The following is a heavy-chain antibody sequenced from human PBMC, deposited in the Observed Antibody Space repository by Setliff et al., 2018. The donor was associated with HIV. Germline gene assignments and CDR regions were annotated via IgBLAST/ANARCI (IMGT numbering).Heavy chain of an antibody. V-gene: IGHV1-2*02. J-gene: IGHJ4*02. CDR1: GYTFTDFY. D-gene: IGHD3-3*01. Sequence: ASVKVSCKASGYTFTDFYIFWVRQAPGGGLEWMGWINPTSGGPSYAQKFQGRVTMTSDTSITTAYMEMTGLRSDDTSVYYCATSSGYYSTFDRWGQGTRVTVSS. CDR3: ATSSGYYSTFDR. CDR2: INPTSGGP.